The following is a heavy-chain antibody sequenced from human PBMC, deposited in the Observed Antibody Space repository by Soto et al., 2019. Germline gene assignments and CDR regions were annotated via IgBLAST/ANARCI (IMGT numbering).Heavy chain of an antibody. D-gene: IGHD4-4*01. V-gene: IGHV3-30*18. CDR3: AKRRGDHSNYSWGIDV. Sequence: QVQLVESGEGVVQPGRSLRLSCAASGFTFRNYGMHWVRQAPGKGLVWVTVISYDGSHKYYADSVKGRFTISRDNSKNTVYLEMNSLRDEDTAVYYCAKRRGDHSNYSWGIDVWGQGTTVTVSS. CDR2: ISYDGSHK. J-gene: IGHJ6*02. CDR1: GFTFRNYG.